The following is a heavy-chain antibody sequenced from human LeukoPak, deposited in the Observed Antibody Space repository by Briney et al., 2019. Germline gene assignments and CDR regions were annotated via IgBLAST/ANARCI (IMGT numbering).Heavy chain of an antibody. Sequence: PAGSLRLSCAASGFTFSIFAIHWVRQAPGKGLEWVAVISYDGGNKYYADSVKGRFTITRDNSKNTLYLQMNSLRGEDTAVYYCAKKSQKSYFDYWGQGTLVTVSS. J-gene: IGHJ4*02. CDR1: GFTFSIFA. V-gene: IGHV3-30*04. CDR3: AKKSQKSYFDY. CDR2: ISYDGGNK.